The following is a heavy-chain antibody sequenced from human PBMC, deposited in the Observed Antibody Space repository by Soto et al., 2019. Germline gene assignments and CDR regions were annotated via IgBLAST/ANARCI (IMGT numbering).Heavy chain of an antibody. V-gene: IGHV3-33*01. D-gene: IGHD3-3*01. J-gene: IGHJ6*02. CDR1: GFTFSSYG. CDR2: IWYDGSNK. CDR3: ARERITIFGVVPRHSGMDV. Sequence: QVQLVESGGGVVQPGRSLRLSCAASGFTFSSYGMHWVRQAPGKGLEWVAVIWYDGSNKYYADSVKGRFTISRDNSKNTLYLQMNSLRAEDTAVYYCARERITIFGVVPRHSGMDVWGQGTTVTVSS.